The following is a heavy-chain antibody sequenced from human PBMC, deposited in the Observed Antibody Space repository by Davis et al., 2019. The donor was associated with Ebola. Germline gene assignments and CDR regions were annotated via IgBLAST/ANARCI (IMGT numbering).Heavy chain of an antibody. V-gene: IGHV3-7*01. CDR1: GFTFSNAW. CDR2: IKQDGSEK. CDR3: LNWNGYYGVDV. J-gene: IGHJ6*02. D-gene: IGHD1-1*01. Sequence: GESLKISCAASGFTFSNAWMSWVRQAPGKGLEWVANIKQDGSEKYYVDSVKGRFTISRDNAKNSLYLQMNSLRAEDTAVYYCLNWNGYYGVDVWGQGTTVTVSS.